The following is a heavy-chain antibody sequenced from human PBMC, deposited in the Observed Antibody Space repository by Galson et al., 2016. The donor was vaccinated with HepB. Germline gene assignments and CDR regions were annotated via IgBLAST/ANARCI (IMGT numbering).Heavy chain of an antibody. V-gene: IGHV3-33*08. Sequence: SLRLSCAASGFTFSSFALHWVRQPPGKGLEWVAVIWYDGSNKYYADSVKGRFTISRDNSKNTLYLQMNSLRAEDTAVYYCARVSGESGPDYWGQGTLVTVSS. J-gene: IGHJ4*02. CDR3: ARVSGESGPDY. CDR1: GFTFSSFA. CDR2: IWYDGSNK. D-gene: IGHD3-10*01.